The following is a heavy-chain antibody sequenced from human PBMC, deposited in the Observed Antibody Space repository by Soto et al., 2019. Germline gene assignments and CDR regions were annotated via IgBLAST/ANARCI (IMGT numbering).Heavy chain of an antibody. CDR3: ARGKTAHSSGYYGY. J-gene: IGHJ4*02. CDR1: GYTFTGYY. V-gene: IGHV1-2*02. CDR2: INPNSGGT. Sequence: ASVKVSCKASGYTFTGYYMHWVRQAPGQGLEWMGWINPNSGGTNYAQKFQGRVTMTRGTSISTAYMELSRLRSDDTAVYYCARGKTAHSSGYYGYWGQGTLVTVSS. D-gene: IGHD3-22*01.